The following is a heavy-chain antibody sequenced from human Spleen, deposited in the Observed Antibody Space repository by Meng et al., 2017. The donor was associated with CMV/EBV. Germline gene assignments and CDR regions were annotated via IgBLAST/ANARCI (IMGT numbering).Heavy chain of an antibody. D-gene: IGHD3-3*01. CDR2: IYYSGST. V-gene: IGHV4-59*01. CDR3: ASFGWSGYYLDY. Sequence: SETLSLTCTVSGGSISSYYWGWIRQPPGKGLEWIGYIYYSGSTNYNPSLKSRVTISVDTSKNQFSLKLSSVTAADTAVYYCASFGWSGYYLDYWGQGTLVTVSS. CDR1: GGSISSYY. J-gene: IGHJ4*02.